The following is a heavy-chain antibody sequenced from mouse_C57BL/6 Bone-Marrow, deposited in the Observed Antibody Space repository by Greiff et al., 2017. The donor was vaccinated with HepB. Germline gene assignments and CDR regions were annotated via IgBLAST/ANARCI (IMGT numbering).Heavy chain of an antibody. Sequence: VKLMESGPGLVQPSQSLSITCTVSGFSLTSYGVHWVRQSPGKGLEWLGVIWRGGSTDYNAAFMSRLSIPKDNSKIQVFFKMNSLQADDTAIYYCAKKDDYDGGGYYAMDYWGQGTSVTVSS. CDR3: AKKDDYDGGGYYAMDY. CDR1: GFSLTSYG. D-gene: IGHD2-4*01. V-gene: IGHV2-5*01. CDR2: IWRGGST. J-gene: IGHJ4*01.